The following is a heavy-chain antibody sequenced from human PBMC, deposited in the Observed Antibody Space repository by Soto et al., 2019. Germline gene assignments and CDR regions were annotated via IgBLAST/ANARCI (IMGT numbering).Heavy chain of an antibody. CDR2: IYYSGST. V-gene: IGHV4-59*01. CDR1: GGSISSYY. D-gene: IGHD3-10*01. CDR3: ARDFGDSGSYKRWEPGY. J-gene: IGHJ4*02. Sequence: NPSETLSLTCTVSGGSISSYYWTWIRQPPGKGLEWIGYIYYSGSTNYNPSLKSRVTISVDTSKNQFSLKLSSVTAADTAVYYCARDFGDSGSYKRWEPGYWGQGTLVPVSS.